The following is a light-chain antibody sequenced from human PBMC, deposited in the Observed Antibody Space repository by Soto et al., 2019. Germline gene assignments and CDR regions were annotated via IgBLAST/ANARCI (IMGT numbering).Light chain of an antibody. CDR1: SSDIGGYIY. CDR3: SSSTSSSTVV. CDR2: EVS. V-gene: IGLV2-14*01. Sequence: QSALTQPASVSGSPGQSITISCTGTSSDIGGYIYVSWYQHHPGKAPKLMIYEVSNRPSGVSNRFSGSKSGNTASLTISGLQAEDEADYYCSSSTSSSTVVFGGGTKVTVL. J-gene: IGLJ2*01.